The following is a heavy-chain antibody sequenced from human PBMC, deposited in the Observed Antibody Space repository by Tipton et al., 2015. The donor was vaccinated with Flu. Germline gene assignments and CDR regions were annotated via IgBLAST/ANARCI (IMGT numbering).Heavy chain of an antibody. V-gene: IGHV1-18*01. Sequence: QLVQSGAEVKKPGASVKVSCKTSGYSFNTYGISWVRQAPGQGLEWMGWISAYTDNRNYAQRFQGRVTMTTDTSTNTALMELRSLTSDDTAVYYCARDMPHGVVIMPPAKRFDFWGQGTLVTVSS. J-gene: IGHJ4*02. CDR3: ARDMPHGVVIMPPAKRFDF. D-gene: IGHD3-3*01. CDR2: ISAYTDNR. CDR1: GYSFNTYG.